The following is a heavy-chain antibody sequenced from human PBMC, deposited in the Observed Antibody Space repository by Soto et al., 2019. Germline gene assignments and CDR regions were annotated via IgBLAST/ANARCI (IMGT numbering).Heavy chain of an antibody. V-gene: IGHV4-34*02. CDR2: INDRGRT. D-gene: IGHD3-10*01. Sequence: QVQPQQWGAGVLKPSGTLSLSCGVSVGSFSGYNWTWIRQPPGGGLEWIGEINDRGRTNCNPSLKSRVTISVDTPNNEFFLKMNSVTAADTAVYYCARGGWFETKWFDPWGQGTLVTVSS. CDR3: ARGGWFETKWFDP. CDR1: VGSFSGYN. J-gene: IGHJ5*02.